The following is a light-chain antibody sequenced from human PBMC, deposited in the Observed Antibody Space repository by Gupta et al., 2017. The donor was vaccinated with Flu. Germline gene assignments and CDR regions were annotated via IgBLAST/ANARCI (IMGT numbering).Light chain of an antibody. Sequence: PVTLGQPAASSCRSSQSLVHSNGNTYLDWFQQRPGQSPRRIIYRVSNRDYGVPDRFSGSGSGNDFTLKSSRGEDEDVGVYYCKQGKHSMTFGQGTKVEIK. V-gene: IGKV2-30*02. CDR1: QSLVHSNGNTY. CDR3: KQGKHSMT. J-gene: IGKJ1*01. CDR2: RVS.